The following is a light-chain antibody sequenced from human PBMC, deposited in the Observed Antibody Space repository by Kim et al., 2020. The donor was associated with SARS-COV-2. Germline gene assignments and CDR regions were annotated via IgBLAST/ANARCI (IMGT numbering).Light chain of an antibody. CDR1: SGDIVNNF. J-gene: IGLJ3*02. CDR2: END. Sequence: NFMLTQPHSMSESPGKTVTISCTRSSGDIVNNFIQWCQQRPGSAPTTVIFENDQRPSGVPDRFSGSIDRSSNSASLTISGLKTEDEADYYCQSYDSSISNWLFGGRTQLTVL. V-gene: IGLV6-57*03. CDR3: QSYDSSISNWL.